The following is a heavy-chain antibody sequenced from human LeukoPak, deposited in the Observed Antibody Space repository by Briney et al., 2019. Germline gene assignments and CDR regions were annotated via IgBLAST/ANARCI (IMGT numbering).Heavy chain of an antibody. J-gene: IGHJ6*02. D-gene: IGHD6-25*01. V-gene: IGHV4-34*01. CDR2: INHSGST. CDR1: GGSFSGYY. Sequence: PSETLSLTCAVYGGSFSGYYWSWIRQPPGKGLEWIGEINHSGSTNYNPSLKSRVTISVDTSKNQFSLKLSSVTAADTAVYYCARGVSGYYYYGMDVWGLGTTVTVSS. CDR3: ARGVSGYYYYGMDV.